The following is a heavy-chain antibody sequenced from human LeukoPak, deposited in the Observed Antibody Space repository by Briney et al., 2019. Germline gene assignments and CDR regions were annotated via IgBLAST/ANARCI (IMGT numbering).Heavy chain of an antibody. J-gene: IGHJ4*02. CDR3: ARGSSRVQDSIAAAGRSPFDY. Sequence: GGSLRLSCAASGFTVSSNYMSWVRQAPGKGLEWVSVIYSGGSTYYADSVKGRFTISRDNSKNTLYLQMNSLRAEDTAVYYCARGSSRVQDSIAAAGRSPFDYWGQGTLVTVSS. V-gene: IGHV3-53*05. CDR1: GFTVSSNY. CDR2: IYSGGST. D-gene: IGHD6-13*01.